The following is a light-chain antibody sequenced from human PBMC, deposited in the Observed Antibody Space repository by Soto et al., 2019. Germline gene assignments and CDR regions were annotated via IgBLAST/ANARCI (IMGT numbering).Light chain of an antibody. J-gene: IGKJ1*01. CDR3: QQYGSSPKT. V-gene: IGKV3-20*01. CDR2: GAS. Sequence: EIVLTQSPGTLPLSPGERATLSCRASQSVSSTYLIWYQQKPGQAPRLLIYGASSRATGVPDRFSGGGSGTDFTLTISRLEPEDFAVYYCQQYGSSPKTFGQGTKVDIK. CDR1: QSVSSTY.